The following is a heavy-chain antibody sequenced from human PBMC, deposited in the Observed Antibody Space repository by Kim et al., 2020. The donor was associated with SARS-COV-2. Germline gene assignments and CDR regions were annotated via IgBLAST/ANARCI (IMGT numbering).Heavy chain of an antibody. CDR2: INHSGST. V-gene: IGHV4-34*01. Sequence: SETLSLTCAVYGGSFSGYYWSWIRQPPGKGLEWIGEINHSGSTNYNPSLKSRVTISVDTSKNQFSLKLSSVTAADTAVYYCARKHRVRPLDYWGQGTLVTVSS. CDR3: ARKHRVRPLDY. CDR1: GGSFSGYY. J-gene: IGHJ4*02.